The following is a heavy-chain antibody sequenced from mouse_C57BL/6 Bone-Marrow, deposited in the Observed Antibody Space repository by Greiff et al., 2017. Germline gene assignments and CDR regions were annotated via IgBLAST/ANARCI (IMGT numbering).Heavy chain of an antibody. V-gene: IGHV1-72*01. CDR1: GYTFTSYW. CDR2: IAPNSGGT. CDR3: ARWRGYYAMDY. Sequence: QVQLQQPGAELVKPGASVKLSCKASGYTFTSYWMHWVKQRPGRGLEWIGRIAPNSGGTKYNEKFKSKATLTVDKPSSTAYMQLSSLTSEDSAVYYCARWRGYYAMDYWGQGTSVTVSS. J-gene: IGHJ4*01.